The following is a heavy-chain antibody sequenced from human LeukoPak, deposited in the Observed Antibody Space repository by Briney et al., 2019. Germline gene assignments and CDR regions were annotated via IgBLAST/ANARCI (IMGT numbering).Heavy chain of an antibody. CDR1: GFTVSSNY. D-gene: IGHD3-10*01. CDR2: IYSGGST. J-gene: IGHJ6*03. CDR3: ASGSGSYRTPYYYMDV. Sequence: GGSLRLSCAASGFTVSSNYMRWVRQAPGKGLEWVSVIYSGGSTYYADSVKSRFTISRDNSKNTLYLQMNNLRAEDTAVYYCASGSGSYRTPYYYMDVWGKGTTVTVSS. V-gene: IGHV3-53*01.